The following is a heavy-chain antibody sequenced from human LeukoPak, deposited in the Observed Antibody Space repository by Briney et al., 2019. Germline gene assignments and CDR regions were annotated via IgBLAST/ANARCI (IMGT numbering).Heavy chain of an antibody. CDR1: GFTLDAFA. Sequence: GGSLRLSCAASGFTLDAFAMHWVRQAPGKGLEWVSLIDKDGRKTYYADSVKGRFTISRDNSKNSLYLQMNSLRTEDTALYYCATWAFYHSLDVWGRGATIIVSS. CDR3: ATWAFYHSLDV. CDR2: IDKDGRKT. J-gene: IGHJ6*02. V-gene: IGHV3-43*02. D-gene: IGHD1-26*01.